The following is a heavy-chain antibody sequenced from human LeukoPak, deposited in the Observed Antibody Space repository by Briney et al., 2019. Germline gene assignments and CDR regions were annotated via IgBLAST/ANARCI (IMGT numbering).Heavy chain of an antibody. D-gene: IGHD3-10*01. CDR1: GYTFTSYA. J-gene: IGHJ6*04. V-gene: IGHV1-3*01. Sequence: GASVKVSCKASGYTFTSYAMHWVRQAPGQRLEWMGWINAGNGNTKYSQKFQGRVTITRDTSTSTAYMELSSLRSEDTAVYYCARDFEYYYGSGSLYYYYGMDVWGKGTTVTVSS. CDR3: ARDFEYYYGSGSLYYYYGMDV. CDR2: INAGNGNT.